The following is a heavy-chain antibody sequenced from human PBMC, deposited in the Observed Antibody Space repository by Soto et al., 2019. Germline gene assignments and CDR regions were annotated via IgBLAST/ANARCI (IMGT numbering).Heavy chain of an antibody. J-gene: IGHJ3*02. V-gene: IGHV3-74*01. Sequence: GGSLRLSCAASGFTFSSYWMHWVRQAPGKGLVWVSRINSDGSSTSYADSVKGRFTISRDNAKNTLYLQMNSLRAEDTAVYYCARDLKFVTMVRGVNMQNSGDAFDIWGQGTMVTVSS. D-gene: IGHD3-10*01. CDR3: ARDLKFVTMVRGVNMQNSGDAFDI. CDR1: GFTFSSYW. CDR2: INSDGSST.